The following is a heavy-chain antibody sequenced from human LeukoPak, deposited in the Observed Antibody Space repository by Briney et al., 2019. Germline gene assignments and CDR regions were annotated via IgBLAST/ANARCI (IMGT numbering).Heavy chain of an antibody. V-gene: IGHV4-34*01. J-gene: IGHJ3*02. CDR1: GGSFSGYY. Sequence: SETLSLTCAVYGGSFSGYYWSWIRQPPGKGLEWIGEINHSGSTKYNPSLKSRVTISIDTSKNQLSLKLSSVTAADTAVYSCVRHVARAFDIWGQGTKVTVSS. CDR2: INHSGST. CDR3: VRHVARAFDI.